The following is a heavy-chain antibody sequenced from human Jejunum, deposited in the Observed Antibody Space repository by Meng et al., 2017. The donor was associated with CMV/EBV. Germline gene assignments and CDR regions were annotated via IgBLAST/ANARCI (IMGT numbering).Heavy chain of an antibody. D-gene: IGHD4-17*01. Sequence: WVRQAPGKGREWVANINEYGSEKYYVDSVKGRFTISRDFAKNLLYLQLSSLRAEDTAVYYCARGNPMTTVTTVRGSYYYYSMDVWGRGTTVTVSS. CDR3: ARGNPMTTVTTVRGSYYYYSMDV. CDR2: INEYGSEK. J-gene: IGHJ6*03. V-gene: IGHV3-7*04.